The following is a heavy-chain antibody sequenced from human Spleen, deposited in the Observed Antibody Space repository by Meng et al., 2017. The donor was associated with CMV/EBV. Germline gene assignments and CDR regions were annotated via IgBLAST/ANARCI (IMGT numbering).Heavy chain of an antibody. J-gene: IGHJ4*02. D-gene: IGHD3-3*01. CDR2: IYPGDSDT. CDR1: GYDFTTYW. CDR3: ARSTIFGGLPLDF. V-gene: IGHV5-51*01. Sequence: GGSLRLSCKGSGYDFTTYWIGWVRQMPGKGLEWMGIIYPGDSDTRYSPSFQGHVTISADMSISTAYLQWSSLKASDTAIYYCARSTIFGGLPLDFWGRGTLVTVSS.